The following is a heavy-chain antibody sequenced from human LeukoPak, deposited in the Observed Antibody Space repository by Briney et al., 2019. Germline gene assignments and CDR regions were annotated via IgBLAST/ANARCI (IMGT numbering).Heavy chain of an antibody. CDR3: ARHQGDGYNGIDY. J-gene: IGHJ4*02. Sequence: SETLSLTCTVSGGSISSYYWSWIRQPPGKGLEWIGYIYYSGSTNYNPSLKSRVTISVDTSKNQFSLKLSSVTAADAAVYYCARHQGDGYNGIDYWGQGTLVTVSS. V-gene: IGHV4-59*01. CDR1: GGSISSYY. CDR2: IYYSGST. D-gene: IGHD5-24*01.